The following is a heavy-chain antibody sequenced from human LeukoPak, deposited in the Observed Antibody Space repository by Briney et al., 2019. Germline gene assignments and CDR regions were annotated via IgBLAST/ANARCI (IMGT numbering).Heavy chain of an antibody. CDR1: GYSISRSGYY. J-gene: IGHJ4*02. D-gene: IGHD1-26*01. CDR2: IYHSGST. V-gene: IGHV4-38-2*02. Sequence: SETLSLTCTVSGYSISRSGYYWGWIRQPPGKGLEWIGNIYHSGSTYYNPSLESRVTISVDTSKNQFSLKLTSVTAADTAVYYCVRRVGGTSFRDYWGQGTLVTVSS. CDR3: VRRVGGTSFRDY.